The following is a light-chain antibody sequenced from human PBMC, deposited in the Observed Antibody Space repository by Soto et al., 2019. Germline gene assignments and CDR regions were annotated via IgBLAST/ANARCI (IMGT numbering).Light chain of an antibody. CDR1: SSDVGSYNR. J-gene: IGLJ1*01. Sequence: SALTQPPSVSGSPGQSVTISCTGTSSDVGSYNRVSWYQQPPGTAPKLMIYEVSNRPSGVPDRFSGSKSGNTASLTISGLQAEDEADYYCNSYTSSGTYVFGTGTKLTVL. CDR2: EVS. CDR3: NSYTSSGTYV. V-gene: IGLV2-18*02.